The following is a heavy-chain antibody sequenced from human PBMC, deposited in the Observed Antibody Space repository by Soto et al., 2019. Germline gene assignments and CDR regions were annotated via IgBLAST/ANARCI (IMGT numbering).Heavy chain of an antibody. CDR3: AKEGGLSGSYYY. CDR2: ISDDGSNT. Sequence: QVQLVESGGGVVQPGRSLRLSCVASGFTFSSYGMHWVRQAPGKGLEWVAIISDDGSNTYYADSVKGRFTISRDNSKNTLYLQMNSLRAEDRSVYYCAKEGGLSGSYYYWGQGTLVTVSS. CDR1: GFTFSSYG. V-gene: IGHV3-30*18. D-gene: IGHD1-26*01. J-gene: IGHJ4*02.